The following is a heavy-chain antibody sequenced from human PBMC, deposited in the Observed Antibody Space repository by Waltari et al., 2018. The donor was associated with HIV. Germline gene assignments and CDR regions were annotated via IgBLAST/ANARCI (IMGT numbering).Heavy chain of an antibody. J-gene: IGHJ6*02. V-gene: IGHV4-34*01. CDR1: GGSFSGYY. D-gene: IGHD2-2*01. CDR3: ARGRAFVVVPAATYGMDV. Sequence: QVQLQQWGAGLLKPSETLSLTCAVYGGSFSGYYWSWIRQPPGKGLEWIGEINHSGSTNYNPSLKSRVTISVDTSKNQFSLKLSSVTAADTAVYYCARGRAFVVVPAATYGMDVWGQGTTVTVSS. CDR2: INHSGST.